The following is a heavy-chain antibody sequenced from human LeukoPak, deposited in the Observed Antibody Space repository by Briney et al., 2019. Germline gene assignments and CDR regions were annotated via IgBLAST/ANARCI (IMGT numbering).Heavy chain of an antibody. D-gene: IGHD3-16*02. J-gene: IGHJ4*02. Sequence: GGSLRLSCAASGFTFSSYAMSWVRQAPGKGLEWVSAISGSGGSTYYADSVKGRFTISRDNSKNTLYLQMNSLRAEDTAVYYCARGTAGYHSSYFDYWGQGTLVTVSS. CDR2: ISGSGGST. CDR3: ARGTAGYHSSYFDY. V-gene: IGHV3-23*01. CDR1: GFTFSSYA.